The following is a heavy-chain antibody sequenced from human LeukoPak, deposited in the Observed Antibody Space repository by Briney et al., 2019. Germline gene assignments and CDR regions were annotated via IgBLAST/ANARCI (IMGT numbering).Heavy chain of an antibody. CDR3: ARAGRDGYNFIDY. CDR1: GFTFSSYA. Sequence: PGGSLRLSCAASGFTFSSYAMHWVRQAPGKGLEWVAVISYDGSNKYYADSVKGRFTISRDNSKNTLYLQMNSLRAEDTAVYYCARAGRDGYNFIDYWGQGTLVTVSS. CDR2: ISYDGSNK. J-gene: IGHJ4*02. D-gene: IGHD5-24*01. V-gene: IGHV3-30*04.